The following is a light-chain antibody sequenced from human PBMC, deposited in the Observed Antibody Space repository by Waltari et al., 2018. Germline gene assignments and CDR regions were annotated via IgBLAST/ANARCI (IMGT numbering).Light chain of an antibody. CDR3: QQSYSTPYT. CDR1: QSISSF. CDR2: AAS. V-gene: IGKV1-39*01. Sequence: DIQMTQSPSSLSASVGDRVTVTCRASQSISSFLNWYQQKPGKAPKLLSYAASSLQSWVPSRFSGSGSGTDFTLTISTLQPEDFATYYCQQSYSTPYTFGQGTKLEIK. J-gene: IGKJ2*01.